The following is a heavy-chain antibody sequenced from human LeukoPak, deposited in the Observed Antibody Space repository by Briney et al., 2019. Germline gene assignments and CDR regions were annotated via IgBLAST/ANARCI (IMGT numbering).Heavy chain of an antibody. Sequence: PSETLSLTCTVYGGSFSSYYWSWIRQPPGKGLEWIGEINHSGSTDYNPSVKSRVTISVDTSKNQLSLKLTSVTAADTAVYYCAKSGLFYDFWSGQPDWGQGVLVTVSS. J-gene: IGHJ4*02. CDR3: AKSGLFYDFWSGQPD. CDR2: INHSGST. CDR1: GGSFSSYY. V-gene: IGHV4-34*01. D-gene: IGHD3-3*01.